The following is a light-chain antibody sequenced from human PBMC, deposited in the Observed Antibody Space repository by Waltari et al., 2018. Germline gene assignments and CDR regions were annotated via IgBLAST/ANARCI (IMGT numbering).Light chain of an antibody. CDR1: QSVLYSSNNKNY. J-gene: IGKJ2*01. CDR3: QQYYDTPYT. V-gene: IGKV4-1*01. Sequence: DIVMTQSPDSLDVSLGERAAITCQSSQSVLYSSNNKNYLAWYQQKPGQPPKLLIYWASTRGSGVPDRFSGSGSGTDFTLTISSLQAEDVAVYYCQQYYDTPYTFGQGTKLEIK. CDR2: WAS.